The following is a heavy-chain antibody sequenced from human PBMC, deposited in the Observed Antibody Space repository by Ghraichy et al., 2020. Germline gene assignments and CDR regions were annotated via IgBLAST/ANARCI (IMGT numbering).Heavy chain of an antibody. CDR1: GGSFSGYY. CDR2: INHSGST. Sequence: SQTLSLTCAVYGGSFSGYYWSWIRQPPGKGLEWIGEINHSGSTNYNPSLKSRVTISVDTSKNQFSLKLSSVTAADTAVYYCARVEPRYYYGSGSYYGYWGQGTLVTVSS. CDR3: ARVEPRYYYGSGSYYGY. J-gene: IGHJ4*02. V-gene: IGHV4-34*01. D-gene: IGHD3-10*01.